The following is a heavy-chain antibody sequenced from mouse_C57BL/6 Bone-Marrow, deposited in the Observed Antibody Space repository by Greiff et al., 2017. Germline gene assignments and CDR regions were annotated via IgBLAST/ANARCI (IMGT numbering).Heavy chain of an antibody. CDR1: GFTFTSYT. J-gene: IGHJ2*01. D-gene: IGHD2-3*01. CDR2: INPSSGYT. CDR3: ARGYDGYRTFDD. Sequence: QVQLQQSGAELARPGASVKMSCTASGFTFTSYTMHWVKQRPGQGLEWIGYINPSSGYTKYTQKFKDKATLTAAKSSSTAYMQLSSLTSEDSAVYYCARGYDGYRTFDDWGQGTTLTVSS. V-gene: IGHV1-4*01.